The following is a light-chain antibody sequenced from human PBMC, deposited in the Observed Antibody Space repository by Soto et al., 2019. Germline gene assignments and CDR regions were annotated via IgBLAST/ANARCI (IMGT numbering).Light chain of an antibody. Sequence: QSVLTQPPSVSGAPGQRVTISCTGSSSNIGAGYVVHWYQHLPGTAPKLLIYSNINRPSGVPDRFSGSRSDTSASLAITGLQAEDEADYYCQSYDSSLSDSYVFGTGTKAPS. CDR1: SSNIGAGYV. V-gene: IGLV1-40*01. CDR2: SNI. J-gene: IGLJ1*01. CDR3: QSYDSSLSDSYV.